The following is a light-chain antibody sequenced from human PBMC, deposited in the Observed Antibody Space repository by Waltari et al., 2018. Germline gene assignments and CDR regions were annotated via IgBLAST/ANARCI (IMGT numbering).Light chain of an antibody. CDR3: QQYNSYSGT. CDR1: QSISSG. V-gene: IGKV1-5*03. Sequence: DIQMTQSPSTLSASVGDRVTITCRASQSISSGLAWYQQKPGKAPKLLIDKAAILESGVPSRFSGSGSGTEFTLTISSLQPDDFATYYCQQYNSYSGTFGQGTKVEIK. J-gene: IGKJ1*01. CDR2: KAA.